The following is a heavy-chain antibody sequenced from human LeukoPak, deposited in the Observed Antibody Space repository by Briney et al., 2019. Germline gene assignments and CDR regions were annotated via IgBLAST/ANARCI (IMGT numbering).Heavy chain of an antibody. CDR2: ISSSGSTI. Sequence: GGSLRLSCAASGFTFSSYEMNWVRQAPGKGLEWVSYISSSGSTIYYADSVKGRFTISRDNAKNSLYLQMNSLRAEDTAIYYCTRSGYRHPYHFDSWGQGTLVSVSS. D-gene: IGHD3-22*01. CDR3: TRSGYRHPYHFDS. CDR1: GFTFSSYE. V-gene: IGHV3-48*03. J-gene: IGHJ4*02.